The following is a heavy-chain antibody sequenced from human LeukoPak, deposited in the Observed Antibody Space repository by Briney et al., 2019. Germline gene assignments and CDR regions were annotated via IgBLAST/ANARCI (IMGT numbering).Heavy chain of an antibody. CDR2: ISYDGSNK. V-gene: IGHV3-30*18. D-gene: IGHD6-13*01. CDR1: GFTFSSYG. CDR3: AKDQALTPVIIAAAGTYYYGMDV. J-gene: IGHJ6*02. Sequence: GRSLRLSCAASGFTFSSYGMHWVRQAPGKGLEWVAVISYDGSNKYYADSVKGRFTISRDNSKNTLYLQMNSLRAEDTAVYYCAKDQALTPVIIAAAGTYYYGMDVWGQGTTVTVSS.